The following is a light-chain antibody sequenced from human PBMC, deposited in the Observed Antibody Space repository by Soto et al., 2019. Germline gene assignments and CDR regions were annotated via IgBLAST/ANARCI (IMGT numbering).Light chain of an antibody. V-gene: IGKV1-39*01. CDR1: QSITSY. CDR3: QQSYSTPTT. J-gene: IGKJ1*01. Sequence: DIQMTQSPSSLSASVGDRVTITCRASQSITSYLNWYQQKPGKAPKLLIYAASSLQSVFPSRFSGSGSGTGFTLTISSLQPADFATDYCQQSYSTPTTFGQGTRVEIK. CDR2: AAS.